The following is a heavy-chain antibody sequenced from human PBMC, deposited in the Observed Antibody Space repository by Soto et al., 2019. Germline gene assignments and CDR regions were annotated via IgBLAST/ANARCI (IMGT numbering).Heavy chain of an antibody. CDR1: GDSVSGYSAA. Sequence: SQTLSLTCAISGDSVSGYSAAWNWIRRSPSRGLEWLGRTYYRSKWYYEYAVSVKSRITIHPDTPKNQFSLHLNSVSPDDTAVYYCARDRASFYYYGLDVWGQGTTVTVSS. V-gene: IGHV6-1*01. CDR2: TYYRSKWYY. CDR3: ARDRASFYYYGLDV. J-gene: IGHJ6*02.